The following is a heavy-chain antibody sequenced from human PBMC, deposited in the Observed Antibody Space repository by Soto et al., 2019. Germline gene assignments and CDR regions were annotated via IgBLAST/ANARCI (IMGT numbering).Heavy chain of an antibody. D-gene: IGHD3-3*01. Sequence: QTHLVQSGAEVKEPGASVMLSCKASGYSFSNFGISWVRQAPGQGLEWMGWISAYNDKTQYAQKVQGRVTMTTNASTTTAYMELRSLTSDDTAMYYCARDRRFLEWLLSDDDLQMWGQGTMVTVSS. CDR1: GYSFSNFG. V-gene: IGHV1-18*01. CDR3: ARDRRFLEWLLSDDDLQM. J-gene: IGHJ3*01. CDR2: ISAYNDKT.